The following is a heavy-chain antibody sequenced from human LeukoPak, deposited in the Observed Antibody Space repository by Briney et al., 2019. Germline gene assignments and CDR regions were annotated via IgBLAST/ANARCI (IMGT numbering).Heavy chain of an antibody. J-gene: IGHJ4*02. D-gene: IGHD3-9*01. CDR1: GFTFSSYA. V-gene: IGHV3-23*01. Sequence: GGSLRLSCAASGFTFSSYATSWVRQAPGKGLEWVSAISGSGGSTYYADSVKGRFTISRDNSKNTLYLQMNALRYEDTAIYYCARDHDWAFDLWGQGTLVTVSS. CDR3: ARDHDWAFDL. CDR2: ISGSGGST.